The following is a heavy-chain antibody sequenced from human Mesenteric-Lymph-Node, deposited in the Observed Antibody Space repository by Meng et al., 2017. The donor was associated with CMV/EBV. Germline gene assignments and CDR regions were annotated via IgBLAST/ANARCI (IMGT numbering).Heavy chain of an antibody. D-gene: IGHD5-18*01. V-gene: IGHV5-51*01. CDR1: GYSFTSNC. CDR3: ARARVDTAMVTTYYYYGMDV. Sequence: GESLKISCKVSGYSFTSNCIGWVRQMPGKGLEWMGRIYPGDSDIRYNPSFQGQVSISADKSISTAYLQWTSLKASDTAMYYCARARVDTAMVTTYYYYGMDVWGQGTTVTVSS. J-gene: IGHJ6*02. CDR2: IYPGDSDI.